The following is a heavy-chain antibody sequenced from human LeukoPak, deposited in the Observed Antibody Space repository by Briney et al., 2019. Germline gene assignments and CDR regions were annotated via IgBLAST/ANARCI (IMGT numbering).Heavy chain of an antibody. J-gene: IGHJ3*02. CDR2: IFHTGTT. CDR1: GGSFTAYY. Sequence: SETLSLTCAVYGGSFTAYYWTWIRQPPGRGLEWIGEIFHTGTTNYNPSLKSRVTMSVDTSRNQFSLKPSSVTAADTAMYYCARWLPGDSSGSDAYDIWGQGTMVTVSS. D-gene: IGHD3-22*01. V-gene: IGHV4-34*12. CDR3: ARWLPGDSSGSDAYDI.